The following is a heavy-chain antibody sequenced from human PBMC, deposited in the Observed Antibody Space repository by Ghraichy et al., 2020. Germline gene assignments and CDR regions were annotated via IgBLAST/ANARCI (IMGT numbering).Heavy chain of an antibody. J-gene: IGHJ4*02. CDR2: IIPIFGTA. V-gene: IGHV1-69*13. CDR3: ARLWGSGSAENFDY. D-gene: IGHD1-26*01. CDR1: GGTFSSYA. Sequence: SVKVSCKASGGTFSSYAISWVRQAPGQGLEWMGGIIPIFGTANYAQKFQGRVTITADESTSTAYMELSSLRSEDTAVYYCARLWGSGSAENFDYWGQGTLVTVSS.